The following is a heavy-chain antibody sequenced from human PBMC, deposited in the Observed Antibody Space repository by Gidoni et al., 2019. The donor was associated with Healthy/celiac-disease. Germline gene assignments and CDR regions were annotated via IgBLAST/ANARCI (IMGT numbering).Heavy chain of an antibody. V-gene: IGHV4-59*01. CDR2: SYNSGST. Sequence: QVQLQESGPGLVKPSETLSLTCTVSGGPIRSFYWRWLRQPPGRGREWIGYSYNSGSTNINPPLKGRVTISIDTSKNQFSLKLSSVTAADTAVYYCAGEGHGGGNPDWGQGTLVTVSS. D-gene: IGHD2-15*01. J-gene: IGHJ4*02. CDR3: AGEGHGGGNPD. CDR1: GGPIRSFY.